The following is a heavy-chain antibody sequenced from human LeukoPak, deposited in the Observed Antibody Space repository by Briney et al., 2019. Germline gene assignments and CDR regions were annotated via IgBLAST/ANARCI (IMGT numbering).Heavy chain of an antibody. J-gene: IGHJ5*02. D-gene: IGHD2-2*01. CDR2: IWYDGSNK. CDR3: ARDYGPAAHLYNWFDP. V-gene: IGHV3-33*08. Sequence: GGSLRLSCVASGFTFSNYWMHWVRQAPGKGLEWVAVIWYDGSNKYYADSVKGRFTISRDNSKNTLYLQMNSLRAEDTAVYYCARDYGPAAHLYNWFDPWGQGTLVTVSS. CDR1: GFTFSNYW.